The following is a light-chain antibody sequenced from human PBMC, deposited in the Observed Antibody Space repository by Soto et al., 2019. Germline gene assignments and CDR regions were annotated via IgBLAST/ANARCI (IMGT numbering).Light chain of an antibody. V-gene: IGKV1-33*01. Sequence: DIQMTQSPSSLSASVGDRVTITCQASQAIGNYLTWYQQKPGKAPKLLIYEASSLETGVPSRFSGSGSGTDFTFTINSLQPEDIATYYCQQYDDLPFTFGGGTKVEIE. J-gene: IGKJ4*01. CDR1: QAIGNY. CDR3: QQYDDLPFT. CDR2: EAS.